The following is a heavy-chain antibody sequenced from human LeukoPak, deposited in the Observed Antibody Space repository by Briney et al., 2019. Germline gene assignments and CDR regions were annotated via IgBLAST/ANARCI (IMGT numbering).Heavy chain of an antibody. V-gene: IGHV1-2*06. D-gene: IGHD3-22*01. CDR3: ARVGYYESSGYYEY. CDR1: GYTFTGYY. J-gene: IGHJ4*02. Sequence: ASVKVSCKASGYTFTGYYMHWVRQAPGQGLEWMGRINPNSGGTNYAQKFQGRITMTRDTSISTVYMELSRLRSDDTAVYYCARVGYYESSGYYEYWGQGTLVTVSS. CDR2: INPNSGGT.